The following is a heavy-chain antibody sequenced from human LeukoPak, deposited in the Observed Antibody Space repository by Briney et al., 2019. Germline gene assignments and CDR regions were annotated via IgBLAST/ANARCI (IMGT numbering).Heavy chain of an antibody. J-gene: IGHJ3*02. CDR2: ISYDGSNK. CDR3: AKDMGDYYDASDI. V-gene: IGHV3-30*18. Sequence: GRSLRLSCAASGFTFSSYGMHWVRQAPGKGLEWVAVISYDGSNKYYADSVKGRFTISRDNSKNTLYLQMNSLRAEDTAVYYCAKDMGDYYDASDIWGQGTMVTVSS. CDR1: GFTFSSYG. D-gene: IGHD4-17*01.